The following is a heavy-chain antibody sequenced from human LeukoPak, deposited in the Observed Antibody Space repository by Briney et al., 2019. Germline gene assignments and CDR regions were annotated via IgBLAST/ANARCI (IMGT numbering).Heavy chain of an antibody. CDR2: IWYDGTNK. CDR3: AKNLFTSYVMDV. D-gene: IGHD3-16*01. Sequence: QPGGSLRLSCTASGFPFSSYGMHWVRQAPGKGLEWVAVIWYDGTNKYYADSVKGRFTISRDNSKNTLYLQMDSLRAEDTALYYCAKNLFTSYVMDVWGQGTTVTVSS. V-gene: IGHV3-33*06. CDR1: GFPFSSYG. J-gene: IGHJ6*02.